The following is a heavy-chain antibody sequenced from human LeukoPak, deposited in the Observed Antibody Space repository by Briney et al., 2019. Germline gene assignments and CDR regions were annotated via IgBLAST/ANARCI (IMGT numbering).Heavy chain of an antibody. V-gene: IGHV3-20*01. CDR1: GFTFGSYD. J-gene: IGHJ5*02. CDR2: INWNGGST. Sequence: GGSLRLSCAASGFTFGSYDMHWVRQATGKGLEWVSGINWNGGSTGYADSVKGRFTISRDNAKNSLYLQMNSLRAEDTALYHCARGPSYEYRSPVFWFDPWGQGTLVTVSS. D-gene: IGHD3-16*02. CDR3: ARGPSYEYRSPVFWFDP.